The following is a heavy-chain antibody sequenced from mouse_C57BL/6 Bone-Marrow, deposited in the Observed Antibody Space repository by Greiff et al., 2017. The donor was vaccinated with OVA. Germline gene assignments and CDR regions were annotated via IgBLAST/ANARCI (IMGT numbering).Heavy chain of an antibody. CDR2: IDPENGDT. CDR1: GFNITDYY. CDR3: TPYYYGSSYDAY. D-gene: IGHD1-1*01. J-gene: IGHJ3*01. Sequence: EVQLQQSGAELVRPGASVKLSCTASGFNITDYYMHWVKQRPEQGLEWIGRIDPENGDTKYASKFQGKATITAETSSNTAYLQLSSLTSEDTAVYYCTPYYYGSSYDAYWGQGTLVTVSA. V-gene: IGHV14-4*01.